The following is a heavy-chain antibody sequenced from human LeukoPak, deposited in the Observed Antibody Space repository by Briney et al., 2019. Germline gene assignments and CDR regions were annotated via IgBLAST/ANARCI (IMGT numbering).Heavy chain of an antibody. CDR1: GFTFSSYG. Sequence: GGSLRLSCVASGFTFSSYGMHWVRQAPGKGLEWVAVISYDGSNKYYADSVKGRFTISRDNSKNTLHLQMNSLRAEDTAVYYCAKEDDYYDSSGPGSWGQGTLVAVSS. CDR3: AKEDDYYDSSGPGS. CDR2: ISYDGSNK. V-gene: IGHV3-30*18. J-gene: IGHJ5*02. D-gene: IGHD3-22*01.